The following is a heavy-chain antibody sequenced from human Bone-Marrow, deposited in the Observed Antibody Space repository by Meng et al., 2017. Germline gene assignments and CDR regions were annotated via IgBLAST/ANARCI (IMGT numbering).Heavy chain of an antibody. D-gene: IGHD3-16*01. CDR2: MNPNSGNT. J-gene: IGHJ6*02. V-gene: IGHV1-8*03. CDR1: GGTFSSYA. CDR3: AILGNYYYYGMDV. Sequence: ASVKVSCKASGGTFSSYAISWVRQATGQGLEWMGWMNPNSGNTGYAQKFQGRVTITRNTSISTAYMELSSLRSEDTAVYYCAILGNYYYYGMDVWGQGTTVTVSS.